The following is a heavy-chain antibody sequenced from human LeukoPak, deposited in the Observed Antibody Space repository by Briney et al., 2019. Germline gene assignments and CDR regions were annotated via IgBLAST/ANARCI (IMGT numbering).Heavy chain of an antibody. CDR2: INDGGTST. D-gene: IGHD2-15*01. J-gene: IGHJ4*02. V-gene: IGHV3-74*01. CDR1: GFTFSSYW. CDR3: AGILIGGGRSFDY. Sequence: QTGGSLRLSCAASGFTFSSYWMHWVRQAPGKGLVWVSRINDGGTSTNYADSVKGRFTISRDNAKNTLYLQMNSLRAEDTAVYYCAGILIGGGRSFDYWGQGTLVTVSS.